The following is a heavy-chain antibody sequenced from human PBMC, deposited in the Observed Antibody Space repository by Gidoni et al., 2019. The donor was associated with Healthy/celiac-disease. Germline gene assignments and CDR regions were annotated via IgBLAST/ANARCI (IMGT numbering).Heavy chain of an antibody. CDR2: ILPIFGTA. CDR3: ARDSPYCSGGSCYSGVGWFDP. Sequence: QVQLVQSGAEVKKPGSSVKVSCKASGGTFSSYAISWVRQAPGQGLEWMGGILPIFGTANYAQKCQGRVTITADESTSTAYMELSSLRSEDTAVYYCARDSPYCSGGSCYSGVGWFDPWGQGTLVTVSS. V-gene: IGHV1-69*01. CDR1: GGTFSSYA. D-gene: IGHD2-15*01. J-gene: IGHJ5*02.